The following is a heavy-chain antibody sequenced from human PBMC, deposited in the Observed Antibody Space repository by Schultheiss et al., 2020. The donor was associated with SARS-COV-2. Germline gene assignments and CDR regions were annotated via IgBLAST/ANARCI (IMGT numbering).Heavy chain of an antibody. CDR3: ARRGPYYYGSGSLSWFDP. Sequence: SETLSLTCTVSGGSISSYYWSWIRQPAGKGLEWIGRIYTSGSTNYNPSLKSRVTISVDTSKNQFSLKLSSVTAADTAVYYCARRGPYYYGSGSLSWFDPWGQGTLVTVSS. V-gene: IGHV4-4*07. CDR2: IYTSGST. D-gene: IGHD3-10*01. J-gene: IGHJ5*02. CDR1: GGSISSYY.